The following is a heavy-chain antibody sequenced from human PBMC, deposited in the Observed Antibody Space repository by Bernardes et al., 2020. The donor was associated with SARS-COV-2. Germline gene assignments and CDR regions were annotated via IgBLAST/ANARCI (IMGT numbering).Heavy chain of an antibody. CDR3: ARMGDKGSGWSFDP. D-gene: IGHD6-19*01. J-gene: IGHJ5*02. CDR1: GFTFRSYW. Sequence: GGSLRLSCAASGFTFRSYWMSWVRQAPGKGLEWVANIKQDGSEKYYVDSVKGRFTISRDNAKNSLYLQMNSLRAEDTAVYYCARMGDKGSGWSFDPWGQGTLVTVSS. V-gene: IGHV3-7*01. CDR2: IKQDGSEK.